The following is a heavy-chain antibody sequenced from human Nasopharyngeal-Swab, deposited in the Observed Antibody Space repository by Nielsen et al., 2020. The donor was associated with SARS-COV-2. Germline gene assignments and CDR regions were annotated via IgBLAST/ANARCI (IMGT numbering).Heavy chain of an antibody. J-gene: IGHJ5*02. D-gene: IGHD1-26*01. CDR3: ARAFGSYEDWFDP. CDR2: NYHSGST. V-gene: IGHV4-30-2*01. Sequence: SETLSLTCAVSGGSISSGRYSWSWMRQPPGKGRGWGGDNYHSGSTYYNPSLKSRVTISVDRSKNQFSLKLSSVTAADTAVYYCARAFGSYEDWFDPWGQGTLVTVSS. CDR1: GGSISSGRYS.